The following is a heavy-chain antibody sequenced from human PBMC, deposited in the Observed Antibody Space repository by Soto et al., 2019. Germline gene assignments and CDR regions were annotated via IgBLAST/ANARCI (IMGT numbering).Heavy chain of an antibody. J-gene: IGHJ4*02. CDR2: VYYSGST. Sequence: PSETLSLTCTVSGGSVITNNYCWNWVRQPPGKGLEWLGFVYYSGSTYYIPSLKGRLAMSIDTYKKQISLKLTSVTAADTAVYYCARGSYGSGTYYTYFDYWGPGTLVTVSS. CDR1: GGSVITNNYC. V-gene: IGHV4-30-4*01. D-gene: IGHD3-10*01. CDR3: ARGSYGSGTYYTYFDY.